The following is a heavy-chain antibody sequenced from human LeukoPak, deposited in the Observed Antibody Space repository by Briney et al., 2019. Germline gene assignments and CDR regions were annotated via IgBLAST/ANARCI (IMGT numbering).Heavy chain of an antibody. CDR1: GGSISSGDYY. D-gene: IGHD2-21*02. Sequence: PSETLSLTCTVSGGSISSGDYYWSWIRQPPGKGLEWIGYIYYIGNTFYNPSLRSRVTISVDTSKNQFSLKLSSVTAADTAVYYCASAYCGGDCTPYWYFDLWGRGTLVTVSS. CDR3: ASAYCGGDCTPYWYFDL. CDR2: IYYIGNT. J-gene: IGHJ2*01. V-gene: IGHV4-30-4*01.